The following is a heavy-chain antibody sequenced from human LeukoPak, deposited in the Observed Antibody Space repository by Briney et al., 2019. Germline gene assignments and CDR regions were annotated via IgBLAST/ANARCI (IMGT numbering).Heavy chain of an antibody. Sequence: GGSLRLSCAASGFTFSNYWMTWVRQLPGKGLEWVANIKQDESEKYYVDSVKGRFTISRDNAKNSLYLQMNSLRAEDTAVYYCAKDRGWQQLAYEFDYWGQGTLVTVSS. V-gene: IGHV3-7*01. CDR1: GFTFSNYW. D-gene: IGHD6-13*01. J-gene: IGHJ4*02. CDR3: AKDRGWQQLAYEFDY. CDR2: IKQDESEK.